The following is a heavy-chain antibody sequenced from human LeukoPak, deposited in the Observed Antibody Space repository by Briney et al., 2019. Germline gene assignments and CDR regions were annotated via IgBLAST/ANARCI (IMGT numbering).Heavy chain of an antibody. CDR3: AIQTAAPLDY. Sequence: GGSLRLSCAASGFTFSSYNMNWVRQAPGKGLEWVSSISSSSSYIYYADSVKGRFTISRDNAKNSLYLQMNSLRAEDTAVYYCAIQTAAPLDYWGQGTLVTVSS. CDR1: GFTFSSYN. D-gene: IGHD6-13*01. J-gene: IGHJ4*02. CDR2: ISSSSSYI. V-gene: IGHV3-21*01.